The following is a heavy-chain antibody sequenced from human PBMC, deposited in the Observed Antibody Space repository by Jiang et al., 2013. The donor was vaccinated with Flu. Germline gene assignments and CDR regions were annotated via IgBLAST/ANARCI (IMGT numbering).Heavy chain of an antibody. V-gene: IGHV4-39*07. CDR1: GGSISSSSYY. D-gene: IGHD4-23*01. Sequence: VKPSETLSLTCTVSGGSISSSSYYWGWIRQPPGKGLEWIGSIYYSGSTYYNPSLKSRVTISVDTSKNQFSLKLSSVTAADTAVYYCATTAVVTPDAFDIWGQGTMVTVSS. J-gene: IGHJ3*02. CDR2: IYYSGST. CDR3: ATTAVVTPDAFDI.